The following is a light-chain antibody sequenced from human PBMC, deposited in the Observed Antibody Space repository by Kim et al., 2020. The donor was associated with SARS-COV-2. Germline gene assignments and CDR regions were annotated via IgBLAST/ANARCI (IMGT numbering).Light chain of an antibody. J-gene: IGKJ1*01. CDR3: LQDYNYPRT. CDR2: GAS. CDR1: QGIKND. Sequence: AIQMTQSPSSLCVSVGDRVTITCRASQGIKNDLGWYQQKPGKAPKLLIYGASSLQSGVPSRFSGSGSGTDFTLTISSLQPEDFATYYCLQDYNYPRTFGQGTKVDIK. V-gene: IGKV1-6*01.